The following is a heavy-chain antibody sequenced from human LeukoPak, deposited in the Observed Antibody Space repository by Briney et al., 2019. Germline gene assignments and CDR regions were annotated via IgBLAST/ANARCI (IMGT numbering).Heavy chain of an antibody. CDR2: IYYSGST. CDR3: ARDCGDGYGYYYGMDV. D-gene: IGHD5-24*01. V-gene: IGHV4-59*01. J-gene: IGHJ6*02. Sequence: PSETLSLTCTVSGGSISSYYWSWIRQPPGKGLEWIGYIYYSGSTNYNPSLKSRVTISADTSKNQFSLKLSSVTAADTAVYYCARDCGDGYGYYYGMDVWGQGTTVTVSS. CDR1: GGSISSYY.